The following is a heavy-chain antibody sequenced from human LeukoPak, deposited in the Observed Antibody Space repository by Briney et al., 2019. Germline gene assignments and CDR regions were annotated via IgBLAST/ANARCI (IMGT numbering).Heavy chain of an antibody. Sequence: PSETLSLTCTVSGGSISSYWSWIRQPAGKGLEWIGRIYGSGTTTYNPSLKSRVSMSIDTSKNQFSLKLMSVTAADTAVYYCARRPSYYYGSGSYVSAFDIWGQGTMVTVSS. CDR2: IYGSGTT. J-gene: IGHJ3*02. CDR3: ARRPSYYYGSGSYVSAFDI. D-gene: IGHD3-10*01. CDR1: GGSISSY. V-gene: IGHV4-4*07.